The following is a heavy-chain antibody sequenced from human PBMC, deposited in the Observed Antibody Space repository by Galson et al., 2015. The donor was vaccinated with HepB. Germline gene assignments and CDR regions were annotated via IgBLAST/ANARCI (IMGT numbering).Heavy chain of an antibody. CDR1: GYTFTSYY. J-gene: IGHJ4*02. CDR2: INTGSGST. V-gene: IGHV1-46*01. CDR3: ARNDYNNYGIDY. Sequence: SVKVSCKASGYTFTSYYMHWVRQAPGQGLEWMGIINTGSGSTTYAQKFQGRVTMTSDTSTSTVYMELSSLSSEDTAVYYCARNDYNNYGIDYWGQGTLVTVSS. D-gene: IGHD4-11*01.